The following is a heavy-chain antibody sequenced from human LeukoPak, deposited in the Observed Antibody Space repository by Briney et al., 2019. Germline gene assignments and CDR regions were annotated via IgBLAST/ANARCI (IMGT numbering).Heavy chain of an antibody. CDR3: ARGVTGYSGYIDY. Sequence: GGSLRLSCAASGFTFTNYAMGWVRQAPGKGLEWVSAISGSGGSTYYADSVKGRFTISRDNSKNTLYLQMNSLRAEDTAVYYCARGVTGYSGYIDYWGQGTLVTVSS. J-gene: IGHJ4*02. V-gene: IGHV3-23*01. CDR1: GFTFTNYA. D-gene: IGHD5-12*01. CDR2: ISGSGGST.